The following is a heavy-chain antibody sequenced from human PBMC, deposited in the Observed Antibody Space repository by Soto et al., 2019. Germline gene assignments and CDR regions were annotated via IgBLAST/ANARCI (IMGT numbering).Heavy chain of an antibody. Sequence: EVQLVESGGGLVKPGGSLRLSCAASGFTFSSYSMNWVRQAPGKGLEWVSSISSSSSYIYYADSVKGRFTISRDNAKNSLYLQMNSLRAEDTAVYYCASDLIAVAGTIRDYWGQGTLVTVSS. CDR2: ISSSSSYI. D-gene: IGHD6-19*01. CDR1: GFTFSSYS. CDR3: ASDLIAVAGTIRDY. V-gene: IGHV3-21*01. J-gene: IGHJ4*02.